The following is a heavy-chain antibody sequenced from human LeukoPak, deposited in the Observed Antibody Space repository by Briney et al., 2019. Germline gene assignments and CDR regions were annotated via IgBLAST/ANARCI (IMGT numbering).Heavy chain of an antibody. V-gene: IGHV3-21*01. CDR3: ARDVVVPAAYFDY. J-gene: IGHJ4*02. CDR1: GSTFSSYS. Sequence: SGGSLRLSCAAPGSTFSSYSMNWVRQAPGKGLEWVSSISSSSSYIYYADSVKGRFTISRDNAKNSLYLQMNSLRAEDTAVYYCARDVVVPAAYFDYWGQGTLVTVSS. CDR2: ISSSSSYI. D-gene: IGHD2-2*01.